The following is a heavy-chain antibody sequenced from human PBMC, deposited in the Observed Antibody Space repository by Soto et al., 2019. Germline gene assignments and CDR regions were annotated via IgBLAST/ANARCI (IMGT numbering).Heavy chain of an antibody. J-gene: IGHJ6*03. Sequence: QVQLQESGPGLGKPSQTLSLTCTVSGGSNSRGGYYWSWIRQHPGKGLEWIGYIYYSGGTYYNPSLKSRVTISVDTSENQFSLRLSSVTAADTAVYYCARKDSGYADYMDVWGKGTTVTVSS. D-gene: IGHD5-12*01. CDR2: IYYSGGT. CDR1: GGSNSRGGYY. CDR3: ARKDSGYADYMDV. V-gene: IGHV4-31*03.